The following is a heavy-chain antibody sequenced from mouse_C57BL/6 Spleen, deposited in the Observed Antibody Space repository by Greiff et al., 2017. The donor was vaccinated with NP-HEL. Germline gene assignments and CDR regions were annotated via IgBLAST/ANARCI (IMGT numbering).Heavy chain of an antibody. J-gene: IGHJ2*01. CDR3: ARRDSSGDEYFDY. D-gene: IGHD3-2*02. CDR2: INPNNGGT. CDR1: GYTFTDYN. V-gene: IGHV1-18*01. Sequence: EVQLQQSGPELVKPGASVKIPCKASGYTFTDYNMDWVKQSHGKSLEWIGDINPNNGGTIYNQKFKGKATLTVDKSSSTAYMELRSLTSEDTAVYYCARRDSSGDEYFDYWGQGTTLTVSS.